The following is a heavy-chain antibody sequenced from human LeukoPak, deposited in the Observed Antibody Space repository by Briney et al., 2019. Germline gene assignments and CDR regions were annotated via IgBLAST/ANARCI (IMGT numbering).Heavy chain of an antibody. CDR2: INPNSGGT. CDR1: GYTFTVYY. J-gene: IGHJ4*02. CDR3: ARALRRSASDY. Sequence: GASVTVSFKASGYTFTVYYMHWVRQAPGQGLEWMGWINPNSGGTNYAQKFQGRVTMTRDTSISTAYMELSRLRSDDTAVYYCARALRRSASDYWGQGTLVTVSS. V-gene: IGHV1-2*02. D-gene: IGHD4-17*01.